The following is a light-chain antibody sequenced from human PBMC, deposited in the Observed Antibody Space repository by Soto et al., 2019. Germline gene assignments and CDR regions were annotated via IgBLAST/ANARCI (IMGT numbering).Light chain of an antibody. J-gene: IGLJ3*02. V-gene: IGLV2-23*01. CDR1: SSDVGSYNL. Sequence: QSALTQPASVSGSPGQSITISCTGTSSDVGSYNLVSWYQQYPDKAPKLILYEGTQRPSGVSDRFSGSKSVNTAFLTISGXXXXXXXDYXCCSYXGXXTWVXG. CDR3: CSYXGXXTWV. CDR2: EGT.